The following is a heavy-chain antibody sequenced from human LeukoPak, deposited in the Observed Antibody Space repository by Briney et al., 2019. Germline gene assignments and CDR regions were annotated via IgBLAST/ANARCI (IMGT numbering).Heavy chain of an antibody. CDR3: ARERRSSGDY. Sequence: SQTLSLTCAISGDSVSSYSAAWDWLRQSPSRGLEWSGRTYDRSKLYKDYAEAVKSRITNNPNKSNNQFSVQLNSVTPDDTVVYYCARERRSSGDYWGEGTLVSVS. J-gene: IGHJ4*02. CDR2: TYDRSKLYK. V-gene: IGHV6-1*01. CDR1: GDSVSSYSAA. D-gene: IGHD6-13*01.